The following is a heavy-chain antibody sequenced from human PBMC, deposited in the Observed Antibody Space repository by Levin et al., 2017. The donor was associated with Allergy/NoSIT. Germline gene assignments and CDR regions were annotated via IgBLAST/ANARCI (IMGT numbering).Heavy chain of an antibody. V-gene: IGHV4-39*01. Sequence: SETLSLTCTVSGGSISSSIYYWGWIRQPPGKGLEWIGSFYYSGSTYYNPSLKSRVTISVDTSKSQFSLKLNSVTAADTAVYYCARNVISIVGTRLSHEFDIWGQGTMVTVSS. CDR1: GGSISSSIYY. CDR3: ARNVISIVGTRLSHEFDI. D-gene: IGHD1-26*01. CDR2: FYYSGST. J-gene: IGHJ3*02.